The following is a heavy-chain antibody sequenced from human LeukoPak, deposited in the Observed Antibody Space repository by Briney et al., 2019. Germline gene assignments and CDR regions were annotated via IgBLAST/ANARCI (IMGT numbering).Heavy chain of an antibody. CDR2: ISASGGNS. V-gene: IGHV3-23*01. D-gene: IGHD3-22*01. CDR3: AKGDYDRSGTFDC. CDR1: GFTFSSYA. Sequence: PGGSLRLSCAASGFTFSSYAMTWVRQGPGKGLEWVSAISASGGNSYYADSVKGRFTTFRDNSQKTLFLQMNSLRAEDTAVYCCAKGDYDRSGTFDCWGQGTLVTVSS. J-gene: IGHJ4*02.